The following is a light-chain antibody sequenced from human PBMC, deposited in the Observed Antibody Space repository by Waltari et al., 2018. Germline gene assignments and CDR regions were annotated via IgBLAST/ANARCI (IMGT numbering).Light chain of an antibody. CDR2: DGS. CDR3: CSYAGSYTLGV. V-gene: IGLV2-11*01. Sequence: QSALTQPRSVSGSPGQSVTISCTGTSSDVGGYNYVPWYQQHPGKAPKLMIYDGSKRPSGVPDRFSGSKSGNTASLTISGLQAEDEADYYCCSYAGSYTLGVFGGGTKLTVL. CDR1: SSDVGGYNY. J-gene: IGLJ3*02.